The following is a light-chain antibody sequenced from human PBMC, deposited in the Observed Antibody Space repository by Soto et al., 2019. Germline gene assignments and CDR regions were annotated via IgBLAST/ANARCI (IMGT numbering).Light chain of an antibody. CDR3: QQYNNWWT. CDR2: GAS. V-gene: IGKV3-15*01. J-gene: IGKJ1*01. Sequence: EIVMTQSPATLSVSPGETATLSCRASQSVSTSLAWYQQKPGQAPRLLISGASTRATGVPARFSGSGSETEFTLTISSLQSEAFAVYYCQQYNNWWTFGQGTKVEIK. CDR1: QSVSTS.